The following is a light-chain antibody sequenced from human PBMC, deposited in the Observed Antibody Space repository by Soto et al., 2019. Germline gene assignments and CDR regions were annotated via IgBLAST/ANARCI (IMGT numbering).Light chain of an antibody. CDR2: DAS. V-gene: IGKV3-15*01. J-gene: IGKJ1*01. Sequence: EIVMTQSPAILSVSPGESATLSCRASESISTNLVWYQQRPGQAPRALIYDASTRATGIPARFSGSGSGTEFTLTISGLQSEDFAVYYCQQYHDWKTFGQGTKVDIK. CDR3: QQYHDWKT. CDR1: ESISTN.